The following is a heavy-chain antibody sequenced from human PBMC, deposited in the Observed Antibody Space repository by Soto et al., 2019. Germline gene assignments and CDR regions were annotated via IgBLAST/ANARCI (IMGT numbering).Heavy chain of an antibody. CDR3: AKDPIVVVVAATPFLDY. Sequence: PGGSLRLSCAASGFTFSSYAMSWVRQAPGKGLEWVSAISGSGGSTYYADSVKGRFTISRDNSKNTLYLQMNSLRAEDTAVYYCAKDPIVVVVAATPFLDYWGQGTLVTVSS. V-gene: IGHV3-23*01. J-gene: IGHJ4*02. D-gene: IGHD2-15*01. CDR2: ISGSGGST. CDR1: GFTFSSYA.